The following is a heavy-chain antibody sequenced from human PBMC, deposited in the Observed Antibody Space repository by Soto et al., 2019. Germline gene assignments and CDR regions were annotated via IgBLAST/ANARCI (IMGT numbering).Heavy chain of an antibody. CDR3: VKRSRSSTFDY. Sequence: EVQLLESGGGLVQPGESLRLSCAASGFTFSSYAMSWVRQAPGKGLEWVSVISGSDDSTYYADSVKGRFTISRDNSKNTLFLQRMTLRAEYTAVDYWVKRSRSSTFDYWGQGTRVTVSP. D-gene: IGHD6-6*01. CDR1: GFTFSSYA. V-gene: IGHV3-23*01. CDR2: ISGSDDST. J-gene: IGHJ4*02.